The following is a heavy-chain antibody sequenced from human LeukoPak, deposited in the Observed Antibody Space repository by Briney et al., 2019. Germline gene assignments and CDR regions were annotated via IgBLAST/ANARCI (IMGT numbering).Heavy chain of an antibody. CDR3: ARDGADSGVYYYYYMDV. J-gene: IGHJ6*03. Sequence: SETLSLTCTVSGGSISSYYWSWIRQPAGTALEWIGRIYTSGTITYNPSLKSRVTMSVDTSKNQFSLKLSSVTAADTAVYYCARDGADSGVYYYYYMDVWGKGTTVTVSS. CDR2: IYTSGTI. D-gene: IGHD3-3*01. CDR1: GGSISSYY. V-gene: IGHV4-4*07.